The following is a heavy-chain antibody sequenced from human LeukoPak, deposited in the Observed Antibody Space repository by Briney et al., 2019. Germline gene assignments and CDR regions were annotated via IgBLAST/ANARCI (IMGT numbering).Heavy chain of an antibody. Sequence: GGSLRLSCAASGFTVSSNYMSWVRQAPGKGLEWVSVIYSGGSTYYADSVKGRFTISRDNSKNTLCLQMNSLRAEDTAVYYCARETGDGAYYYYYMDVWGKGTTVTVSS. D-gene: IGHD7-27*01. J-gene: IGHJ6*03. CDR2: IYSGGST. CDR1: GFTVSSNY. CDR3: ARETGDGAYYYYYMDV. V-gene: IGHV3-53*01.